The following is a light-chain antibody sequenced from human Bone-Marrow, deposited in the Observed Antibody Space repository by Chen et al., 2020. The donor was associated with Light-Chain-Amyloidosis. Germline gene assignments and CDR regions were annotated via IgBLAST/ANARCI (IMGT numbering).Light chain of an antibody. Sequence: SYELTQPPSVSVSPGQTARITCSGDDLPTKYAYWYQQKPGQAPVLVIHRDTERPSGISERFSGSSSGTTATLTIIGVQAEDEADYHGQSTDSSGTYEVIFGGGTKLTVL. CDR3: QSTDSSGTYEVI. CDR2: RDT. CDR1: DLPTKY. V-gene: IGLV3-25*03. J-gene: IGLJ2*01.